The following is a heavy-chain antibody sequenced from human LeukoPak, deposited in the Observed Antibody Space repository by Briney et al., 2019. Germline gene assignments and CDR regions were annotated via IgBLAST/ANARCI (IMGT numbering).Heavy chain of an antibody. Sequence: ASVKVSCKASGGTFSNYASSWVRQAPGQGLEWMGGIIPIFGTANYAQKFQGRVTITADKSTSTAYMELSSLRSEDTAVYYCARGVQLPAAYYYYYMDVWGKGTTVTVSS. J-gene: IGHJ6*03. CDR1: GGTFSNYA. V-gene: IGHV1-69*06. D-gene: IGHD2-2*01. CDR2: IIPIFGTA. CDR3: ARGVQLPAAYYYYYMDV.